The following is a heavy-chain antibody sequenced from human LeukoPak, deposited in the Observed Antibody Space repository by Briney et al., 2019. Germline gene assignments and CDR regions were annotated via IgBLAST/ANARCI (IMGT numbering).Heavy chain of an antibody. CDR1: GFTFSSNA. CDR3: ARDPPYDFWSGTPPDY. J-gene: IGHJ4*02. D-gene: IGHD3-3*01. V-gene: IGHV3-23*01. CDR2: ISGSGGST. Sequence: PGGSLRLSCAASGFTFSSNAMTWVRQAPGKGLEWVSAISGSGGSTYYADSVKGRFTISRDNAKNSLYLQMNSLRAEDTAVYYCARDPPYDFWSGTPPDYWGQGTLVTVSS.